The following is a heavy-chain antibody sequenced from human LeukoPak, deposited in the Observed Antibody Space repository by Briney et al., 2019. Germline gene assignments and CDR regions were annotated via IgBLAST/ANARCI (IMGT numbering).Heavy chain of an antibody. Sequence: GGSLRLSCAAPGFTFSDYYMSWIRQAPGKGLEWVSYISSSGSTIYYADSVKGRFTISRDNAKNSLYLQMNSLRAEDTAVYYCARDGDIVVVPAAGGWFDPWGQGTLVTVSS. V-gene: IGHV3-11*01. CDR1: GFTFSDYY. J-gene: IGHJ5*02. CDR2: ISSSGSTI. CDR3: ARDGDIVVVPAAGGWFDP. D-gene: IGHD2-2*01.